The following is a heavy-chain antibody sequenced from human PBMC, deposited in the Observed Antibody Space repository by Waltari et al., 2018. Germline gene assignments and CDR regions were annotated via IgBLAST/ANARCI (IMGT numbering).Heavy chain of an antibody. V-gene: IGHV3-21*03. CDR1: GFTFSSYS. CDR3: ARDCSGGSCPGY. Sequence: EVQLVESGGGLVKPGGSLRLSCAASGFTFSSYSMNWVRQAPGKGLEWVSFISSSSSYIYYADSVKGRFTISRDNAKNSLYLQMNSLRAEDTAVYYCARDCSGGSCPGYWGQGTLVTVSS. CDR2: ISSSSSYI. D-gene: IGHD2-15*01. J-gene: IGHJ4*02.